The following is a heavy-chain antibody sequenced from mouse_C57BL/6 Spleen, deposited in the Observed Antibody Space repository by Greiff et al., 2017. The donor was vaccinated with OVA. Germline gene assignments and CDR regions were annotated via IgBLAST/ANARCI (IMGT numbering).Heavy chain of an antibody. CDR2: IYPGDGDT. J-gene: IGHJ3*01. CDR1: GYAFSSYW. CDR3: ARNWDLAWFAY. V-gene: IGHV1-80*01. D-gene: IGHD4-1*01. Sequence: LQESGAELVKPGASVKISCKASGYAFSSYWMNWVKQRPGKGLEWIGQIYPGDGDTNYNGKFKGKATLTADKSSSTAYMQLSSLTSEDSAVYFCARNWDLAWFAYWGQGTLVTVSA.